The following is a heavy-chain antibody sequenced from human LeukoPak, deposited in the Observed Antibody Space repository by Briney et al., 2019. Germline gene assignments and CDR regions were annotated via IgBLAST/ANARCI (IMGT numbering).Heavy chain of an antibody. CDR1: GYTFTSYY. Sequence: ASVKVSCKASGYTFTSYYMHWVRQAPGQGLEWMGLINPTGGSTSYAQKFQGRVTMTRDMSTSIDYMELSSLRSEDTAIYYCARDNSVGDNAWWFDPWGQGTLVTVSS. CDR3: ARDNSVGDNAWWFDP. V-gene: IGHV1-46*01. CDR2: INPTGGST. J-gene: IGHJ5*02. D-gene: IGHD1-26*01.